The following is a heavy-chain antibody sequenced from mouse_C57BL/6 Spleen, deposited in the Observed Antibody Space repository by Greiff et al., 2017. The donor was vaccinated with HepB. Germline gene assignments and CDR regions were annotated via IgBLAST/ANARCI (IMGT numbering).Heavy chain of an antibody. Sequence: QVQLQQPGAELVKPGASVKLSCKASGYTFTSYWMHWVKQRPGQGLEWIGMIHHNSGSTNYNEKFKSKATLTVDKSSSTAYMQLSSLTSEYSAVYYCARGTVVATAWYFDVWGTGTTVTVSS. CDR1: GYTFTSYW. CDR2: IHHNSGST. J-gene: IGHJ1*03. CDR3: ARGTVVATAWYFDV. D-gene: IGHD1-1*01. V-gene: IGHV1-64*01.